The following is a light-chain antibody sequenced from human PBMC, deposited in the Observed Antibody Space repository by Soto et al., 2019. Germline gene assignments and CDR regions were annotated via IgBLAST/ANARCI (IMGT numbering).Light chain of an antibody. Sequence: DIVLTQSPLSLPVTPGEPASISCRSSQSLLHSNGYNYLDWYLQKPGQSPQLLIYLGSNRSSGVPDRLSGSGSGTDLTLNISRVEAEDVGVYYCMQALQSPRTFGQGTKVEFK. V-gene: IGKV2-28*01. CDR2: LGS. J-gene: IGKJ1*01. CDR3: MQALQSPRT. CDR1: QSLLHSNGYNY.